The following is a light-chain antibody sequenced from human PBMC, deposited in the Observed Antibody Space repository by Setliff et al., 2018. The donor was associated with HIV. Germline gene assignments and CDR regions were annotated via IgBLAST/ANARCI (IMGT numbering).Light chain of an antibody. CDR1: SSDVGDYNY. CDR2: DVS. J-gene: IGLJ1*01. CDR3: SSYTSSNTYV. V-gene: IGLV2-14*03. Sequence: QSALTQPASVSGSPGQSITISCTGTSSDVGDYNYVSWYQQHPGKAPKLMIYDVSNRPSGVSNHFSGSKSGNTASLTISGLQAEDEAYYYCSSYTSSNTYVFGTGTKVTVL.